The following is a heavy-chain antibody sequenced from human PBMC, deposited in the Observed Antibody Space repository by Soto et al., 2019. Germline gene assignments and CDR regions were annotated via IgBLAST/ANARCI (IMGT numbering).Heavy chain of an antibody. Sequence: QVQLVQSGAEVKKPGSSVKVSCKASGGTFSSYTISWVRQAPGQGLEWMGRIIPILGIANYAQKFQGRVTITADKSTGTAYMELSSLRSEDTAVYYCSRDPADGYRGEPFDYWGQGTLVTVSS. CDR1: GGTFSSYT. D-gene: IGHD5-12*01. CDR2: IIPILGIA. V-gene: IGHV1-69*08. CDR3: SRDPADGYRGEPFDY. J-gene: IGHJ4*02.